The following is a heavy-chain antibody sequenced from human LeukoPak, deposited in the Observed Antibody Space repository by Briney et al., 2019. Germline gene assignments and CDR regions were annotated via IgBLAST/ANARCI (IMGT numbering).Heavy chain of an antibody. Sequence: SVKVSCKASGGTFSSYAISWVRQAPGQGLEWMGGIIPIFGTANYAQKFQGRVTITADKSTSTAYIELSSLRSEDTAVYYCARGRLVAGYYFDYWGQGTLVTVSS. CDR2: IIPIFGTA. J-gene: IGHJ4*02. CDR3: ARGRLVAGYYFDY. V-gene: IGHV1-69*06. D-gene: IGHD6-19*01. CDR1: GGTFSSYA.